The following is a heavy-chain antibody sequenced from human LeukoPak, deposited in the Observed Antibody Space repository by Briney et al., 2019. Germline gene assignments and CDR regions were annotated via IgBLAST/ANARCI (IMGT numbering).Heavy chain of an antibody. Sequence: SGTLSLTCAVYGGSFSGYYWSWIRQPPGKGLEWIGSIYYSGNTYYNASLKSQVSISIDTSKNQFSLRLTSVTAADTAVYYCARQTGSGLFILPGGQGTLVTVSS. CDR2: IYYSGNT. V-gene: IGHV4-34*01. J-gene: IGHJ4*02. CDR3: ARQTGSGLFILP. CDR1: GGSFSGYY. D-gene: IGHD3/OR15-3a*01.